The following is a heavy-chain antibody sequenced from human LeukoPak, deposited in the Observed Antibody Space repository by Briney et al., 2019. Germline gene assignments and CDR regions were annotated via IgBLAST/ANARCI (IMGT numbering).Heavy chain of an antibody. CDR1: GFTFSSYS. CDR2: ISSSSSYI. Sequence: GGSLRLSCAASGFTFSSYSMNWVRQAPGKGLEWVSSISSSSSYIYYADSVKGRFTISRDNARNTLYLQMNSLRPEDTAVYYCARDRHYTMDVWGQGTTVTVSS. V-gene: IGHV3-21*01. CDR3: ARDRHYTMDV. J-gene: IGHJ6*02.